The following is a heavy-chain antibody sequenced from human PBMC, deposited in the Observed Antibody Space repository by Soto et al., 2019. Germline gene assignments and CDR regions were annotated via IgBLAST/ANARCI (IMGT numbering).Heavy chain of an antibody. CDR2: ISAYNDHT. CDR3: ARDGPVIPPRSWFDP. D-gene: IGHD3-16*02. Sequence: QVQLVQSGAEVKKPGAAVKVSCKASGYTFTSYGISWGRQAPGQGLEWMGWISAYNDHTNDAQKFQCTDTVTMATTTSTANMELPSLRSDDTAVYYCARDGPVIPPRSWFDPWGQGTLVTVSS. CDR1: GYTFTSYG. V-gene: IGHV1-18*04. J-gene: IGHJ5*02.